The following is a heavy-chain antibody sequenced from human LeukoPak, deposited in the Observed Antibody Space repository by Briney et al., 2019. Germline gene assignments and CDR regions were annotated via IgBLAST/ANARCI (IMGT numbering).Heavy chain of an antibody. Sequence: PGGSLRLSCAASGFTLSSYWVHWVRQAPGKGLVWVARINRDGSTTTYADSVKGRFSISRDNAKNTLYLQMNSLRAEDTAVYYCARDHTGPLYYWGQGTLVTVSS. CDR2: INRDGSTT. J-gene: IGHJ4*02. V-gene: IGHV3-74*01. CDR1: GFTLSSYW. D-gene: IGHD2-2*02. CDR3: ARDHTGPLYY.